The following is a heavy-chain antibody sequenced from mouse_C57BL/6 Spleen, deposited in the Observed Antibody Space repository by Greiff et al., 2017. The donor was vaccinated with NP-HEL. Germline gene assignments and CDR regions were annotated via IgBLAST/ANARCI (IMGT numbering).Heavy chain of an antibody. Sequence: EVQLQQSGPELVKPGASVKISCKASGYTFTDYYMNWVKQSHGKSLEWIGDINPNNGGTSYNQKFKGKATLTVDKSSSTAYMELRSLTSEDSAVYYCARSEELHGNYDYWGQGTTLTVSS. CDR2: INPNNGGT. V-gene: IGHV1-26*01. CDR3: ARSEELHGNYDY. J-gene: IGHJ2*01. CDR1: GYTFTDYY. D-gene: IGHD2-1*01.